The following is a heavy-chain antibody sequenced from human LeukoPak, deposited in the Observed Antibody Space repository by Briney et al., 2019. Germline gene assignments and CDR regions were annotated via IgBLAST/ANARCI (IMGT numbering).Heavy chain of an antibody. Sequence: SETLSLTCAVYGGSFSGYYWSWIRQPPGKGLEWIGEINHSGSTNYNPSLKSRVTISVDTSKNQFSLKLSSVTAADTAVYYCARERSVLYYYYGMDVWGQGTTVTVSS. CDR3: ARERSVLYYYYGMDV. CDR1: GGSFSGYY. V-gene: IGHV4-34*01. J-gene: IGHJ6*02. CDR2: INHSGST. D-gene: IGHD4/OR15-4a*01.